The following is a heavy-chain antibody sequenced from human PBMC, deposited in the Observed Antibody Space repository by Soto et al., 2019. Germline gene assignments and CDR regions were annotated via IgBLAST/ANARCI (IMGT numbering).Heavy chain of an antibody. CDR2: ISAYNGNT. J-gene: IGHJ4*02. V-gene: IGHV1-18*01. Sequence: ASVKVSCKASGYTFTSYGISWVRQAPGQGLEWMGWISAYNGNTNYAQKLQGRVTMTTDTSTSTAYMELRSLRSDDTAVYYCARTKGTGYSSSWDLDYRGQRTLVTVSS. CDR1: GYTFTSYG. D-gene: IGHD6-13*01. CDR3: ARTKGTGYSSSWDLDY.